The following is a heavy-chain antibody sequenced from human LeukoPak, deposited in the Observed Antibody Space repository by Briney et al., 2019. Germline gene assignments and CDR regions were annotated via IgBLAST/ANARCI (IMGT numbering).Heavy chain of an antibody. Sequence: SETLSLTCTVSGGSISGYYWSWIRQPPGKGLEWIGYIYYSGSTNYNPSLKSRVTISVDTSKNQFSLKLSSVTAADTAVYYCARVPAAPRLYMDVWGQGTTVIVSS. CDR3: ARVPAAPRLYMDV. V-gene: IGHV4-59*01. J-gene: IGHJ6*02. CDR1: GGSISGYY. CDR2: IYYSGST. D-gene: IGHD2-2*01.